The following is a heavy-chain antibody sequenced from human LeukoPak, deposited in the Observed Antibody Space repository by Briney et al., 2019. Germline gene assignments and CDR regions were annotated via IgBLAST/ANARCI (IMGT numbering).Heavy chain of an antibody. J-gene: IGHJ6*02. CDR3: ARAYYHASGGAYGMDV. V-gene: IGHV3-23*05. CDR2: IGSDKKP. Sequence: GGSLRLSCEASGFTFSAYAMTWVRQAPGKGLEWVSSIGSDKKPHYSESVKGRFAISRDNSKKTLYLQMNSLRDEDTALYYCARAYYHASGGAYGMDVWGQGTTVTVSS. D-gene: IGHD3-10*01. CDR1: GFTFSAYA.